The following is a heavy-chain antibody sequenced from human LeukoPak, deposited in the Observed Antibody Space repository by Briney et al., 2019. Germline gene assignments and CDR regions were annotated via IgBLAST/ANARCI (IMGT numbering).Heavy chain of an antibody. CDR1: GGSISSYY. J-gene: IGHJ6*03. V-gene: IGHV4-59*01. D-gene: IGHD3-16*01. Sequence: SETLSLTCTVSGGSISSYYWSWIRQPPGKGLEWIGYIYYSGGTNYNPSLKSRVTISVDTSKNQFSLKLSSVTAADTAVYYCARFPDGDMDVWGKGTTVTVSS. CDR2: IYYSGGT. CDR3: ARFPDGDMDV.